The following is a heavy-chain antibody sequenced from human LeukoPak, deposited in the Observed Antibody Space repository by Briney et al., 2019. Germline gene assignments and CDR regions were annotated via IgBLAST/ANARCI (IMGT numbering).Heavy chain of an antibody. J-gene: IGHJ3*02. CDR3: AKVDCSSWDGGAFDI. V-gene: IGHV3-23*01. Sequence: PGGSLRLSCAASGFTFSSYAMYWVRQAPGKGLEWVAAISGSGGSTYYADSVKGRFTISRDNSKNTLYLQMNSLRAEDTAVYYCAKVDCSSWDGGAFDIWGQGTMVTVSS. CDR2: ISGSGGST. D-gene: IGHD6-13*01. CDR1: GFTFSSYA.